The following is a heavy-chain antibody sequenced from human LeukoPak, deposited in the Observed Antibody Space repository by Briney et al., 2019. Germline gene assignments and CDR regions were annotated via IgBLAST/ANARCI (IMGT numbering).Heavy chain of an antibody. CDR3: AKGRRDGYNFDFDY. J-gene: IGHJ4*02. V-gene: IGHV3-23*01. CDR2: ISGSGDNT. Sequence: PGGSLRLSCAASGFTFSSHGMSWVRQAPGKGLEWVSTISGSGDNTYYADSVKGRFTISRDNSKNTLYLQMNSLRAEDTAVYYCAKGRRDGYNFDFDYWGQGTLVTVSS. CDR1: GFTFSSHG. D-gene: IGHD5-24*01.